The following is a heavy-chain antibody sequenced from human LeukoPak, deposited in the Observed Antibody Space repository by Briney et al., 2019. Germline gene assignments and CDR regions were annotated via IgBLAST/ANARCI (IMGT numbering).Heavy chain of an antibody. CDR3: ARDAPIAVAGTALWYYYGMDV. CDR1: GFTFSSYS. Sequence: GGSLRLSCAASGFTFSSYSMNWVRQAPGKGVEWVSSISSSSSYIYYADSVKGRFTISRDNAKNSLYLQMNSLRAEDTAVYYCARDAPIAVAGTALWYYYGMDVWGKGTTVTVSS. V-gene: IGHV3-21*01. J-gene: IGHJ6*04. D-gene: IGHD6-19*01. CDR2: ISSSSSYI.